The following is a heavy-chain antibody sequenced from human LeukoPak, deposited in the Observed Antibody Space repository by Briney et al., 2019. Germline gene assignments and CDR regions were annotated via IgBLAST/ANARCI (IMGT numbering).Heavy chain of an antibody. D-gene: IGHD4-11*01. CDR3: AKEQDYRDSNVGWFDP. CDR1: GFTFSNAV. Sequence: GGSLRLSCAAPGFTFSNAVLRWGRQAPGGGLEWVSGITFGGDTTYSADTVKGRVTISRDNSKNTLYLQMNSLKADDTAVYYCAKEQDYRDSNVGWFDPWGQGTLVTVSS. V-gene: IGHV3-23*01. J-gene: IGHJ5*02. CDR2: ITFGGDTT.